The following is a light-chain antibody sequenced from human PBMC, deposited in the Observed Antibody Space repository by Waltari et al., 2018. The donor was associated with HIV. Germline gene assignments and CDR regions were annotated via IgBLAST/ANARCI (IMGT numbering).Light chain of an antibody. CDR1: QNISNY. V-gene: IGKV3-11*01. CDR2: SAS. CDR3: QQSHSWPS. Sequence: ELSQSPVTLSASPGERATLFCGASQNISNYLGWYQHRPGQSPRLLIHSASIRATDIPPRFRGRGSGTDFSLTISSLEPEDFAVYYCQQSHSWPSFGRGTKVDMK. J-gene: IGKJ2*01.